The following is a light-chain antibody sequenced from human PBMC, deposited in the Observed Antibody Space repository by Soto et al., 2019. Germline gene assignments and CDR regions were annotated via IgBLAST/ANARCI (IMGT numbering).Light chain of an antibody. V-gene: IGLV1-51*01. CDR1: SSNIGNNY. CDR3: GTWDSSQSVVV. J-gene: IGLJ2*01. CDR2: VSD. Sequence: QSVLTQPPSVSAAPGQTGTSSCSGGSSNIGNNYVSWYQHLPGTAPKLLIYVSDKRPSGIPDRFSGSKSGTSATLGITGLQTGDEADYYCGTWDSSQSVVVFGGGTKLTVL.